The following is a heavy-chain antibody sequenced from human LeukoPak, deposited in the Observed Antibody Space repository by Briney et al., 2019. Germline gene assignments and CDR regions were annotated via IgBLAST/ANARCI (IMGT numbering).Heavy chain of an antibody. Sequence: ASVKVSCKSSGYTFNGYYMHWVRQAPGQGLEWTGWINPNNGGTKYAQNFQGRVTMTRDTSISTAYMELSRLRSDDTAVYYCARSAPFSSWYSPSAFDIWGQGTMVTVSS. CDR2: INPNNGGT. D-gene: IGHD6-13*01. CDR3: ARSAPFSSWYSPSAFDI. CDR1: GYTFNGYY. V-gene: IGHV1-2*02. J-gene: IGHJ3*02.